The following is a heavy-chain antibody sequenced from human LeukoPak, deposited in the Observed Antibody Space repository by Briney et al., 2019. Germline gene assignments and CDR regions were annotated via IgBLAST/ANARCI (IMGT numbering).Heavy chain of an antibody. J-gene: IGHJ6*02. D-gene: IGHD6-19*01. CDR3: ARGQGSGWAISMDV. CDR2: MNPNSGNT. V-gene: IGHV1-8*01. CDR1: GYTFTSYD. Sequence: PSVKVSCKASGYTFTSYDINCVRQATGQGLEWMGWMNPNSGNTGYAQKFQGRVTMTRNTSISTAYMELSSLRSEDTAVYYCARGQGSGWAISMDVWGQGTTVTVSS.